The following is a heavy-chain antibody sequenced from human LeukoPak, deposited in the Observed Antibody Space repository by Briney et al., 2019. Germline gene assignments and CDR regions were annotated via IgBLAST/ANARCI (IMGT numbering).Heavy chain of an antibody. V-gene: IGHV1-24*01. D-gene: IGHD3-10*01. Sequence: ASVKVSCKVSGYTLTELSMHWVRQAPGKGLEWMGGFDPEDGETIYAQKFQGRVTMTEDTSTDTAYMELSSLRSEDTAVYYCATVLPYYYGSGSSFDYWGQGTLVTVSP. CDR1: GYTLTELS. J-gene: IGHJ4*02. CDR2: FDPEDGET. CDR3: ATVLPYYYGSGSSFDY.